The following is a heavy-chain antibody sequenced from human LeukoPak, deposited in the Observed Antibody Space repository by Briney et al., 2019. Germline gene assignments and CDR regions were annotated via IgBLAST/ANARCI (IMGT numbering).Heavy chain of an antibody. Sequence: SETPSLTCAVYGGSFSGYYWSWIRQPPGKGLEWIGEINHSGSTNYNPSLKSRVTISVDTSKNQFSLKLSSVTAADTAVYYCAREGSRITMVRGVTWGQGTLVTVSS. D-gene: IGHD3-10*01. V-gene: IGHV4-34*01. CDR1: GGSFSGYY. CDR2: INHSGST. CDR3: AREGSRITMVRGVT. J-gene: IGHJ5*02.